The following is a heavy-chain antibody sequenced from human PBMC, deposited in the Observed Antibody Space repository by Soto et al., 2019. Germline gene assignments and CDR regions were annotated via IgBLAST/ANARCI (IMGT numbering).Heavy chain of an antibody. D-gene: IGHD3-3*01. CDR3: ARARDYDFWSGQYGMDV. V-gene: IGHV1-58*02. J-gene: IGHJ6*02. CDR1: GFTFTSSA. CDR2: IVVGSGNT. Sequence: GASVKVSCKASGFTFTSSAMQWVRQARGQRLEWIGWIVVGSGNTNYAQKFQGRVTITRDTSTSTAYMELSSLRSEDTAVYYCARARDYDFWSGQYGMDVWGQGTTVTVSS.